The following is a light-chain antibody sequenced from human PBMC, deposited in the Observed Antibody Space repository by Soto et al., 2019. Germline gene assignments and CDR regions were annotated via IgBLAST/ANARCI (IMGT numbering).Light chain of an antibody. V-gene: IGKV1-9*01. J-gene: IGKJ4*01. Sequence: DLQLTQSPSFLSASVGDRVTISCRASQGISDYLAWYQQKPGKAPKLLIYGASTLQSGVPSRFSGSASGTEFNLTISSLHPEDFSTYCCQQFNAYPLTFGGGTKLEIK. CDR1: QGISDY. CDR3: QQFNAYPLT. CDR2: GAS.